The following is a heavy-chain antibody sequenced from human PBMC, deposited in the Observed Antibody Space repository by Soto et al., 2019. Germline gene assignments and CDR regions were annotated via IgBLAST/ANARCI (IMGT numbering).Heavy chain of an antibody. Sequence: PGESLKISCKGSGYSFTKYWIAWVRQMPGKGLEWMGIIYPGDSDTRYSPSFQGQITISADKSINTAYLQWSSLKASDTATYYCARRGDSSGYMDYWGQGIPVTSPQ. D-gene: IGHD3-22*01. CDR2: IYPGDSDT. J-gene: IGHJ4*02. V-gene: IGHV5-51*01. CDR1: GYSFTKYW. CDR3: ARRGDSSGYMDY.